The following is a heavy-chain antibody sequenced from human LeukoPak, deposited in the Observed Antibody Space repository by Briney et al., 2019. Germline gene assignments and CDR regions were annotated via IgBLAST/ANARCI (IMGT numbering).Heavy chain of an antibody. CDR2: INTNTGNP. V-gene: IGHV7-4-1*02. J-gene: IGHJ4*02. Sequence: ASVKVSCKASGYTFTSYAMNWVRQAPGQGLEWMGWINTNTGNPTYAQGFTGRSVFSLDTSVSTAYLQISSLKADDTAVYYCARQKTDYYDSSGYYIFDYWGQGTLVTVSS. CDR3: ARQKTDYYDSSGYYIFDY. D-gene: IGHD3-22*01. CDR1: GYTFTSYA.